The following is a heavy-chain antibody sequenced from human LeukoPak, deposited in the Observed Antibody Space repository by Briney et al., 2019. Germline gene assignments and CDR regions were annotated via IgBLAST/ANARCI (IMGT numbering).Heavy chain of an antibody. J-gene: IGHJ6*02. CDR2: INHSGST. Sequence: PSETLSLTCAVYGGSFSGYYWSWIRQPPGKGLEWIGEINHSGSTNYNPSLKSRVTISVDTSKNQFSLKLSSVTAADTAVYYCARDGGYGASPYYYYGMDVWGQGTTVTVSS. V-gene: IGHV4-34*01. CDR1: GGSFSGYY. CDR3: ARDGGYGASPYYYYGMDV. D-gene: IGHD4-17*01.